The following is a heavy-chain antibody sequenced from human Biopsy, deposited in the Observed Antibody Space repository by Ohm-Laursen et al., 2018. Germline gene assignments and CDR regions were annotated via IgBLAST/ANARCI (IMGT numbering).Heavy chain of an antibody. V-gene: IGHV4-59*08. CDR1: GDSINSSY. D-gene: IGHD2-15*01. CDR2: ISNSGNT. J-gene: IGHJ4*02. Sequence: TLSLTCAVSGDSINSSYWSWIRQPPGKGLEWIGFISNSGNTNYNPSLKSRVTISVDMSKNQISLKLGSVTVADTAVFYCAGRGSGGRSFDYWGQGSLVTVSS. CDR3: AGRGSGGRSFDY.